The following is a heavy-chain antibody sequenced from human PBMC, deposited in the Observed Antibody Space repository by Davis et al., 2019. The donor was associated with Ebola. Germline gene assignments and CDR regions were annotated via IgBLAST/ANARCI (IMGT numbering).Heavy chain of an antibody. CDR2: IKQDGGEK. Sequence: GGSLRLSCTASGFTFSTYSIHWIRQAPGKGPEWVAIIKQDGGEKYYVDSVKGRFTISRDNAKNSLYLQMNSLRTEDTAVYYCTRGGAWGASNGMDVWGKGTTVTVSS. V-gene: IGHV3-7*04. CDR1: GFTFSTYS. J-gene: IGHJ6*04. CDR3: TRGGAWGASNGMDV. D-gene: IGHD3-16*01.